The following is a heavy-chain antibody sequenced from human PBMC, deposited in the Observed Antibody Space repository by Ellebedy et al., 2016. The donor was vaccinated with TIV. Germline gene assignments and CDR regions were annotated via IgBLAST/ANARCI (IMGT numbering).Heavy chain of an antibody. CDR3: ARRGYYDSSGYYPFDY. V-gene: IGHV5-51*01. CDR2: IYPGDSDT. CDR1: GYSFTSYW. D-gene: IGHD3-22*01. J-gene: IGHJ4*02. Sequence: GESLKISXKGSGYSFTSYWIGWVRQMPGKGLEWMGIIYPGDSDTRYSPSFQGQVTISADKSISTAYLQWSSLKASDTAMYYCARRGYYDSSGYYPFDYWGQGTLVTVSS.